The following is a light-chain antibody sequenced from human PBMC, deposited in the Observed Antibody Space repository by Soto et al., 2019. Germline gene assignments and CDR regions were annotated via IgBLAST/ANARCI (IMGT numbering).Light chain of an antibody. V-gene: IGLV1-40*01. CDR3: QSYDNSLLAYV. CDR1: SSNIGAGFD. J-gene: IGLJ2*01. CDR2: AND. Sequence: QSALTQPPSVSGAPGQRLTISCAGTSSNIGAGFDVHWYQQLPGTAPKLLIYANDDRPSGVPDRFSGSTSGTSASLAITGLQAEDAADYYCQSYDNSLLAYVFGGGTNSPS.